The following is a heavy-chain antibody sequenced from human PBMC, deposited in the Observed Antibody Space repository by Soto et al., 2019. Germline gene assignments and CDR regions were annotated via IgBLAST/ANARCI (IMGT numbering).Heavy chain of an antibody. CDR1: GGSFSGYY. CDR3: ARESFKFTIFGVVTTDAFDI. J-gene: IGHJ3*02. CDR2: INHSGST. D-gene: IGHD3-3*01. Sequence: QVQLQQWGAGLLKPSETLSLTCAVYGGSFSGYYWSWIRQPPGKGLEWIGEINHSGSTNYNPSLKSRVTISVDTSKNQFSLKLSSVTAADTAVYYCARESFKFTIFGVVTTDAFDIWGQGTMVTVSS. V-gene: IGHV4-34*01.